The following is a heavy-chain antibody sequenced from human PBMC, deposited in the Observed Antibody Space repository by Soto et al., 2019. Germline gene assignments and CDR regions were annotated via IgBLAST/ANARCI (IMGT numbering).Heavy chain of an antibody. CDR1: GYTFTSYG. Sequence: QVQLVQSGAEVKKPGASVKVSCKASGYTFTSYGISWVRQAPGQGLEWMGWISAYNGNTNYAQKLQGRVTMTPDTTMSTAYMVLRSLRSDDTAAYYYARGATSYGEYWLGSDVLPDYWGQRTLVTVSS. V-gene: IGHV1-18*01. J-gene: IGHJ4*02. D-gene: IGHD4-17*01. CDR2: ISAYNGNT. CDR3: ARGATSYGEYWLGSDVLPDY.